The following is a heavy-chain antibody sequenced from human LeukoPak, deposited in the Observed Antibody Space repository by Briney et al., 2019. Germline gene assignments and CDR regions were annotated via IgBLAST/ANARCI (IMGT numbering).Heavy chain of an antibody. J-gene: IGHJ4*02. CDR3: ARATEYYYGSGIFDY. CDR1: GYTFTSYG. V-gene: IGHV1-18*01. Sequence: GASVKVSCKASGYTFTSYGISWVRQAPGQGLEWMGWISAYDGNTNYAQKLQGRVTMTTDTSTSTAYMELRSLRSDDTAVYYCARATEYYYGSGIFDYWGQGTLVTVSS. D-gene: IGHD3-10*01. CDR2: ISAYDGNT.